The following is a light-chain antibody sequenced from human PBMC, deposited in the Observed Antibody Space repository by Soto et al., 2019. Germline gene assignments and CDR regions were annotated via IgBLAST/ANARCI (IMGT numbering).Light chain of an antibody. CDR2: DAS. J-gene: IGKJ4*01. CDR3: QQRSNWPPGLT. V-gene: IGKV3-11*01. Sequence: EIVLTQSPATLSLSPGERATLSCRASQSVSSYLAWYQQKPGQAPRLLIYDASNRATGIPARFSGSGSGTDFTLTNSSLEPEDLAVYYCQQRSNWPPGLTFGGGTKVEIK. CDR1: QSVSSY.